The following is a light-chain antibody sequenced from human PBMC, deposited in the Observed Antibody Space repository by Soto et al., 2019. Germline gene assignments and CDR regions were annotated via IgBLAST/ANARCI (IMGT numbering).Light chain of an antibody. V-gene: IGLV2-8*01. CDR1: SSDVGGYNY. J-gene: IGLJ1*01. CDR3: SSYAGSNRV. Sequence: LTQPPSASGSPGQSVTISCTGTSSDVGGYNYVSWYQQHPGKAPKLMIYEVSKRPSGVPDRFSGSKSGNTAFLTVSGLHADDEADYYCSSYAGSNRVFGTGTKVTVL. CDR2: EVS.